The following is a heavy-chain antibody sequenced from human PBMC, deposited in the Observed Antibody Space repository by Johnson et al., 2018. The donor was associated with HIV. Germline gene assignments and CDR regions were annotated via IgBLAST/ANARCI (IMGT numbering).Heavy chain of an antibody. J-gene: IGHJ3*02. D-gene: IGHD5-18*01. CDR1: GFTFSSYG. CDR3: ARLPSGYSRDGFNI. CDR2: ISYYGSNK. V-gene: IGHV3-30*03. Sequence: QVQLVESGGGVVQPGRSLRLSCAASGFTFSSYGMHWVRQAPGKGLEWVAVISYYGSNKYYADSAKGRFTISRDNSKNTLYLQMSSLRAEDTAVYYCARLPSGYSRDGFNIWGQGTMVTVSS.